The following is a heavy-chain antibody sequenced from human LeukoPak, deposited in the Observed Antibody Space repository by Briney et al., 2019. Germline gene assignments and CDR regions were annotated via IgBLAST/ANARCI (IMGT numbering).Heavy chain of an antibody. J-gene: IGHJ6*02. CDR3: ARERSSWHTYGMDV. CDR1: GFTFSGYG. D-gene: IGHD6-13*01. Sequence: GGSLRLYCAASGFTFSGYGMHWVRQAPGKGLEWVAVIWFDGSNKYYADSVKGRFSISRDNSKNTLSLQMNSLRAEDTAVYYCARERSSWHTYGMDVWGRGTSVSVSS. V-gene: IGHV3-33*01. CDR2: IWFDGSNK.